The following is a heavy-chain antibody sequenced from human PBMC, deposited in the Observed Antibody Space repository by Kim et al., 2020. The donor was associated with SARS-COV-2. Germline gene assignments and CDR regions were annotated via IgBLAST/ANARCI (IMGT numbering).Heavy chain of an antibody. V-gene: IGHV3-74*01. CDR3: ARSSGDLDY. CDR2: GNST. D-gene: IGHD2-21*01. Sequence: GNSTNYADSVKGRFTISRDNAKNTVSLHMSNLRVDDSAVYFCARSSGDLDYWGRGTLVTVSS. J-gene: IGHJ4*02.